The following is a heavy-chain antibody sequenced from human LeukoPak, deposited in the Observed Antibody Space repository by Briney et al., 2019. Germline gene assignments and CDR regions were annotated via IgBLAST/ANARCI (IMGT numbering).Heavy chain of an antibody. Sequence: ASVKVSCKASGYTFTSYGISWVRQAPGQGLEWMGWINTNTRNPTYAQGFTGRFVFSLDTSVSTAYLQISSLKAEDTAVYYCARIRAPSSFGQRESDYWGQGTLVTVSS. CDR3: ARIRAPSSFGQRESDY. D-gene: IGHD3-3*02. CDR1: GYTFTSYG. CDR2: INTNTRNP. J-gene: IGHJ4*02. V-gene: IGHV7-4-1*02.